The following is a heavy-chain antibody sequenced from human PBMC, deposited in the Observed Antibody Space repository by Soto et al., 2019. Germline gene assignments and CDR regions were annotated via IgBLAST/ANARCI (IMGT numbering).Heavy chain of an antibody. CDR3: AMSPFAYKMDV. D-gene: IGHD3-16*01. V-gene: IGHV5-51*01. CDR2: THPGDSGT. CDR1: GHTFTTSS. J-gene: IGHJ6*02. Sequence: PGESLKISCKASGHTFTTSSIAWLRRLPGKGLEWMAITHPGDSGTTYSPSFQGQVTIPADKSINTAYLQWSSLKASDTAIYYCAMSPFAYKMDVWGQGTTVTGFS.